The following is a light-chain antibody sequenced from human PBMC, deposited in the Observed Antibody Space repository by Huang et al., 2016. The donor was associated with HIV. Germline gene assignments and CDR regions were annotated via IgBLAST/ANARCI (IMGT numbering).Light chain of an antibody. CDR3: NQYHDWPRT. Sequence: EIVMTQSPASLPVSPGERATLSCRARQSVNSDLAWYQKKPGQAPRLLMYGASTRATGVPPRFSGSGSGTNFTLTISSLQSEDFAFYYCNQYHDWPRTFGQGTKVEVK. CDR1: QSVNSD. CDR2: GAS. V-gene: IGKV3-15*01. J-gene: IGKJ1*01.